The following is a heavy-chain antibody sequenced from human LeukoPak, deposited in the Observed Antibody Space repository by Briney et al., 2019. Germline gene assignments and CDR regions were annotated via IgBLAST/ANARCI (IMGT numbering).Heavy chain of an antibody. D-gene: IGHD2-21*02. CDR3: AKDLSWWVTADY. Sequence: GGSLRLSCAASGFPFSGNAMSWVRQAPGRGLEWVSGVGGDEKAHYADFVRGRFTISRDNSKKTVYLQMNSLTAEDTAVYYCAKDLSWWVTADYWGQGVLVTVSS. J-gene: IGHJ4*02. CDR1: GFPFSGNA. V-gene: IGHV3-23*01. CDR2: VGGDEKA.